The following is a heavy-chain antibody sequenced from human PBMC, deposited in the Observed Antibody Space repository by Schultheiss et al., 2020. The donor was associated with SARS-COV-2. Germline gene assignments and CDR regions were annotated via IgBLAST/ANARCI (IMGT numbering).Heavy chain of an antibody. Sequence: ASVKVSCRASGYAFTDYDMHWVRQVPGQGLEWMGMISPSGDYTRYAQKFRGRVFMTSDTSTSTVYMEVSSLRYEDTAVYYCASNRYVDVLMVYALVYYYGMDVWGQGTTVTVSS. J-gene: IGHJ6*02. CDR1: GYAFTDYD. CDR2: ISPSGDYT. V-gene: IGHV1-46*01. CDR3: ASNRYVDVLMVYALVYYYGMDV. D-gene: IGHD2-8*01.